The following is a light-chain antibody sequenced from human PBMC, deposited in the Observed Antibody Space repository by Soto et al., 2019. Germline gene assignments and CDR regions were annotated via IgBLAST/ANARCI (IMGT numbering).Light chain of an antibody. Sequence: QSVLTQPPSASGSLGQSVTISCTGTTRDVGGYDYVSWYQQHPGKAPKLMIYEVSKRPSGVPDRFSGSKSGNTASLIVSGLQAEDEADYYCSSYVGAKNVVFGGGTKLTVL. V-gene: IGLV2-8*01. CDR1: TRDVGGYDY. CDR2: EVS. CDR3: SSYVGAKNVV. J-gene: IGLJ2*01.